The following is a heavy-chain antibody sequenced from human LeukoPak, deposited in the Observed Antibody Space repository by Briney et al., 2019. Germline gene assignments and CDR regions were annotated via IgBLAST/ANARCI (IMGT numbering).Heavy chain of an antibody. V-gene: IGHV3-23*01. J-gene: IGHJ4*02. D-gene: IGHD3-10*01. CDR3: ARWSGEPPNFDY. CDR1: GFTFSSYA. CDR2: ISGGGGDI. Sequence: GGSLRLSCAASGFTFSSYAVSWVRQASGKGLEWVSSISGGGGDIFYADSVKGRFSISRDNSKNRVFLQLNSLRAEDTAMYYCARWSGEPPNFDYWGQGTLVTVSS.